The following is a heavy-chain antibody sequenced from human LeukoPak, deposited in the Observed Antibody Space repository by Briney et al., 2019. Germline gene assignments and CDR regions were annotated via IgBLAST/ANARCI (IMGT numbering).Heavy chain of an antibody. CDR1: GFTFSSYA. D-gene: IGHD2-2*01. CDR2: ISGSGGST. Sequence: GGSLRLSCAASGFTFSSYAMGWVRQAPGKGLEWVSAISGSGGSTYYADSVKGRFTICRDNSKNTLYLQMNSLRAEDTAVYYCAKDAPVNIVVVPAANSWGQGTLVTVSS. V-gene: IGHV3-23*01. J-gene: IGHJ4*02. CDR3: AKDAPVNIVVVPAANS.